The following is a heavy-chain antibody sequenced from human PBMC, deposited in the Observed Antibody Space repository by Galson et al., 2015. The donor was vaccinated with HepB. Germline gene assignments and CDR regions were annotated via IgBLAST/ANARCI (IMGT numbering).Heavy chain of an antibody. J-gene: IGHJ3*02. V-gene: IGHV3-66*02. D-gene: IGHD3-10*01. CDR3: ARDQVWFGGAFDI. CDR1: GFTVSSYY. Sequence: SLRLSCAASGFTVSSYYMSWVRQAPGKGLEWVSVIYSGGSTYYADSVKGRFTISRDNSKNTLYLQMNSLRAEDMAVYYCARDQVWFGGAFDIWGQGTMVTVSS. CDR2: IYSGGST.